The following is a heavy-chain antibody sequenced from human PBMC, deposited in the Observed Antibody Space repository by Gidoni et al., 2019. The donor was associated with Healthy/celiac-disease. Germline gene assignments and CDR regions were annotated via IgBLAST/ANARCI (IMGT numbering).Heavy chain of an antibody. CDR2: INSDGSST. J-gene: IGHJ6*02. V-gene: IGHV3-74*01. Sequence: EVQLVESGGGLVQPGGSLRLSCAASGFTFSSYWMHWVRQAPGKGLVWVSRINSDGSSTSYADSVKGRFTISRDNAKNTLYLQMNSLRAEDTAVYYCARDLAARGNYYGMDVWGQGTTVTVSS. CDR1: GFTFSSYW. D-gene: IGHD6-6*01. CDR3: ARDLAARGNYYGMDV.